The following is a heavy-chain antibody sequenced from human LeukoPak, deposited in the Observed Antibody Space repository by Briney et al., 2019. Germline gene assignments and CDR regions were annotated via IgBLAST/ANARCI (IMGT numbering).Heavy chain of an antibody. CDR2: ITPSGGT. J-gene: IGHJ4*02. D-gene: IGHD5-24*01. CDR3: ARDRYGDGFAHLDY. CDR1: GYTFTSYA. Sequence: ASVKVSCKASGYTFTSYAIHWVRQAPGQGLEWMGWITPSGGTNYPQKFQGRVAITWDTSITTAYMDLSRLTSDDTAVYYCARDRYGDGFAHLDYWGQGALVTVTS. V-gene: IGHV1-2*02.